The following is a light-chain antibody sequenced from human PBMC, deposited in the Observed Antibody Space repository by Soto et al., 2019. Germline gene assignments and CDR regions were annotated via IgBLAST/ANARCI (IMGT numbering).Light chain of an antibody. V-gene: IGKV3-15*01. J-gene: IGKJ2*01. CDR3: QQYNNWPPYT. CDR2: DAS. Sequence: EIVMTQSPATLSVSPVERATLSCRASESVSSNLAWYQQKPGQAPRLLIFDASTRATGIPARFSGSGSGTEFTLTISSLQSEDFGVYHCQQYNNWPPYTFGQGTKVDIK. CDR1: ESVSSN.